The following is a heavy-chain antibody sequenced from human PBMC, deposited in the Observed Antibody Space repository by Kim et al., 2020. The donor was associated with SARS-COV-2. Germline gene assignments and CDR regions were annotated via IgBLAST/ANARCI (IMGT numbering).Heavy chain of an antibody. J-gene: IGHJ4*02. D-gene: IGHD3-22*01. V-gene: IGHV3-30*01. CDR3: ARAYDSSGYSDY. Sequence: YYADSVKGRFTISRDNSKNTLYLQMNSLRAEDTAVYYCARAYDSSGYSDYWGQGTLVTVSS.